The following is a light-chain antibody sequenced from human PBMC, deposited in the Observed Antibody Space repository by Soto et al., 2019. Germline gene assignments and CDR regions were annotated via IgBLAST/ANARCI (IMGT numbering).Light chain of an antibody. CDR2: GAS. J-gene: IGKJ2*01. CDR3: HQYGSSPYT. V-gene: IGKV3-20*01. Sequence: EIVLTQSPGTLSLSPGERATLSCRASQSVSRSYLAWYQQKPGQAPGLLIYGASNRATGIPDRFSGSGSGTDFTLTISRLEPEDFAVYYCHQYGSSPYTFGQGTKLEIK. CDR1: QSVSRSY.